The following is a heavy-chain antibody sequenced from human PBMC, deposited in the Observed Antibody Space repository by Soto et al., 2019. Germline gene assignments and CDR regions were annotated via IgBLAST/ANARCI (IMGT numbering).Heavy chain of an antibody. CDR2: ISGSGGST. J-gene: IGHJ4*02. CDR3: AKGAIFGVVPTMYYFDY. V-gene: IGHV3-23*01. D-gene: IGHD3-3*01. CDR1: GITFSSYA. Sequence: RLTCAASGITFSSYAMSCVRQAPGKGLEWVSAISGSGGSTYYTDSVKGRFTISRDNSKNTLYLQMNSLRAEDTAVYYCAKGAIFGVVPTMYYFDYWGQGTLVTVSS.